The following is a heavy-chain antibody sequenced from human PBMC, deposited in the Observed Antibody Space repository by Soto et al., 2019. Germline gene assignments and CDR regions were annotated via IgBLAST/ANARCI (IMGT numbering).Heavy chain of an antibody. J-gene: IGHJ4*02. V-gene: IGHV5-51*01. CDR1: GYSFISYW. D-gene: IGHD3-10*01. CDR3: ATLRGFRFDY. Sequence: PGESLKISCKGSGYSFISYWIGWVRQMPGKGLEWTGIIYAGDSDTRYSPSFQGQVTFSADKSITTAYLQWNSLKASDTAIYYCATLRGFRFDYWGQGTLVTVSS. CDR2: IYAGDSDT.